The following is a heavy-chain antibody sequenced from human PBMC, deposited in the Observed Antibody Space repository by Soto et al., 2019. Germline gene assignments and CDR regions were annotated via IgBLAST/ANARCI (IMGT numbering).Heavy chain of an antibody. D-gene: IGHD6-6*01. CDR1: GGTFSSYA. J-gene: IGHJ5*02. Sequence: VASVKVSCKASGGTFSSYAISWVRQAPGQGLEWMGGIIPIFGTANYAQKFQGRVTITADESTSTAYMELSRLRSDDTAVYYCARPTSSSSDIGDWFDPWGQGTLVTVSS. V-gene: IGHV1-69*13. CDR2: IIPIFGTA. CDR3: ARPTSSSSDIGDWFDP.